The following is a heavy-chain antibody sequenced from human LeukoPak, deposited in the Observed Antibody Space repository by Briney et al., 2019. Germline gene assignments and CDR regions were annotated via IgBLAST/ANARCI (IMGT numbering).Heavy chain of an antibody. J-gene: IGHJ5*02. CDR1: GYSISSGYY. D-gene: IGHD3-10*01. Sequence: PSETLSLTCTVSGYSISSGYYWGWIRQPPGKGLEWIGSIYHSGSTYYNPSLKSRVTISVDTSKNQFSPKLSSVTAADTAVYYCARDRDSANLDPWGQGTLVTVSS. CDR2: IYHSGST. V-gene: IGHV4-38-2*02. CDR3: ARDRDSANLDP.